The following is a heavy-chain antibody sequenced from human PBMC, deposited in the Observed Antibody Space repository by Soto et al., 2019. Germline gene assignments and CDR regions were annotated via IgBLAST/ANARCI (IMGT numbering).Heavy chain of an antibody. CDR3: ARSDIAPYYYYYGMDV. J-gene: IGHJ6*02. CDR1: GFTVSSNY. V-gene: IGHV3-53*01. D-gene: IGHD5-12*01. Sequence: PGGSLRLSCAASGFTVSSNYMSWVRQAPGKGLEWVSVIYSGGSTYYADSVKGRFTISRDNSKNTLYLQMNSLRAEDTAVYYCARSDIAPYYYYYGMDVWGQGTTVTVSS. CDR2: IYSGGST.